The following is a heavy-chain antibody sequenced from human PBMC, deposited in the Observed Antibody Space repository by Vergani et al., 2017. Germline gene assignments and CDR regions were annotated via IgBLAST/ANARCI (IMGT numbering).Heavy chain of an antibody. J-gene: IGHJ6*02. D-gene: IGHD2-2*02. Sequence: QVQLPESGPGLVKPSQTLSLTCTVSGGSISSGGYYWSWIRQHPGKGLEWIGYIYYSGSTYYNPSLKSRVTISVDTSKNQFSLKLSSVTAADTAVYYCARGGDCSSTSCYTFDYYGMDVWGQGTTVTVSS. CDR3: ARGGDCSSTSCYTFDYYGMDV. CDR2: IYYSGST. V-gene: IGHV4-31*03. CDR1: GGSISSGGYY.